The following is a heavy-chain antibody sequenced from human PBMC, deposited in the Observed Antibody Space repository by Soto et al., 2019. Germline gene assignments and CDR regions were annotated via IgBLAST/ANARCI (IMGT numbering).Heavy chain of an antibody. D-gene: IGHD3-22*01. J-gene: IGHJ3*02. CDR3: ARNPPDYYDSSGDDAFHI. Sequence: ELQLVESGGGLVKPGGSLRLSCVASGFSLRSYSMNWVRQAPGKGVEWVSCITSRSSYIYYEDSVKGRFTVSRDDAKNSVYLQMNSLRVEDTAVYYCARNPPDYYDSSGDDAFHIWGQGTMVTVSS. CDR2: ITSRSSYI. CDR1: GFSLRSYS. V-gene: IGHV3-21*01.